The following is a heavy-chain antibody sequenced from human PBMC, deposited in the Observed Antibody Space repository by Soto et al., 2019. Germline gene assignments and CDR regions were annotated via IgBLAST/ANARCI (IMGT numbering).Heavy chain of an antibody. CDR2: IYYSGST. J-gene: IGHJ6*02. CDR3: ARVFPSTIFGVVRSYGMDV. V-gene: IGHV4-61*01. Sequence: TSETLSLTCTVSGGSVSSGSYYWSWIRQPPGKGLEWIGYIYYSGSTNYNPSLKSRVTISVDTSKNQFSLKLSSVTAADTAVYYCARVFPSTIFGVVRSYGMDVWGQGTTVTVSS. D-gene: IGHD3-3*01. CDR1: GGSVSSGSYY.